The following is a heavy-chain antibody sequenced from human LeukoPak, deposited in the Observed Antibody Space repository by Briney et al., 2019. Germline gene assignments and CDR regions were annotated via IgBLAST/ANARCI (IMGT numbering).Heavy chain of an antibody. CDR2: IYYSGST. Sequence: PSETLSLTCTVSGGSISSYYWNWIRQPPGKGLEWIGYIYYSGSTNYNPSLKSRVTISVDTSKNQFSLKLSSVTAADTAVYYCARDDRYCSGGSCYGGAFDIWGQGTMVTVSS. V-gene: IGHV4-59*01. D-gene: IGHD2-15*01. CDR3: ARDDRYCSGGSCYGGAFDI. J-gene: IGHJ3*02. CDR1: GGSISSYY.